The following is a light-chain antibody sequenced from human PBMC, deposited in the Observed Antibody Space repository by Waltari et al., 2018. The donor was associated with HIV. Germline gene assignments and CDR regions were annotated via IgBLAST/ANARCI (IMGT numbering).Light chain of an antibody. CDR2: KVS. Sequence: DVVVTQSPLSLPVSLGQPASISCSFNQSLVYSDGNTYLNWFRQRPGQSPRRLIYKVSNRDSGVPDRFSGSGSGTDFTLKISRVEAEDVGVYYCMQGTHWPYSFGQGTKLEIK. CDR3: MQGTHWPYS. CDR1: QSLVYSDGNTY. V-gene: IGKV2-30*01. J-gene: IGKJ2*03.